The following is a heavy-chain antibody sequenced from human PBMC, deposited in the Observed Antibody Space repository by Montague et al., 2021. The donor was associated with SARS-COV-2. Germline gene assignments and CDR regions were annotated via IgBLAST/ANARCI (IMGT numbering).Heavy chain of an antibody. CDR1: GGSISSSCYY. V-gene: IGHV4-39*01. CDR2: INYSVSY. Sequence: SETLSLTCTVSGGSISSSCYYWGRMPQRPGKGLNWIGSINYSVSYHYNPSLKSPVTISVDTSQNHFTLKLSTATAADTAVYYCTRQPYYSSSLSWFDPWGQGTQVTVSS. CDR3: TRQPYYSSSLSWFDP. J-gene: IGHJ5*01. D-gene: IGHD6-13*01.